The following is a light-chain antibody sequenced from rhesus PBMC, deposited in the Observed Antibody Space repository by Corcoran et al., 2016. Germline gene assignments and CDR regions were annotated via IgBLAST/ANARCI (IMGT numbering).Light chain of an antibody. V-gene: IGKV1-25*01. CDR1: QGISSY. CDR2: KAS. CDR3: QQHNSYPFT. J-gene: IGKJ3*01. Sequence: DIQMTQSPSSLSASVGDTVTITCRASQGISSYLAWYQQKPGKAPKLLIYKASTLQSGGPSRFSGSGSGTDFTLTISILQPEDFATYYCQQHNSYPFTFGPGTKLDIK.